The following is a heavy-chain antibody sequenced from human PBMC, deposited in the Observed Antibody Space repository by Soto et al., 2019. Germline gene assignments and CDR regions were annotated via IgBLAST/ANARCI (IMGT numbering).Heavy chain of an antibody. V-gene: IGHV1-46*03. Sequence: QVQLVQSGAEVKKPGASVKVSCKASGYTFTSYYMHWVRQAPGQGLEWMGIINPSGGSKSYAHAQKLQGRVTLTRDTSTSTVYMELSSLRSEDTAVYYCARNGWNVFEIWGQGTMVTVSS. CDR1: GYTFTSYY. CDR3: ARNGWNVFEI. D-gene: IGHD6-19*01. J-gene: IGHJ3*02. CDR2: INPSGGSK.